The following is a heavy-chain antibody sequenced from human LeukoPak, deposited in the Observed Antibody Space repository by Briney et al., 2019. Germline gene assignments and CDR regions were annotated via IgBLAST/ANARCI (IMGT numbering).Heavy chain of an antibody. V-gene: IGHV1-69*05. J-gene: IGHJ5*02. D-gene: IGHD6-13*01. CDR2: IIPIFGTA. Sequence: SVKVSCKASGGTFSSYAISWVRQAPGQGLEWMGRIIPIFGTANYAQKFQGRVTITTDVSTSTAYMELSSLRSEDTAVYYCARDGRKVIAAAFWFDPWGQGTLVTVSS. CDR3: ARDGRKVIAAAFWFDP. CDR1: GGTFSSYA.